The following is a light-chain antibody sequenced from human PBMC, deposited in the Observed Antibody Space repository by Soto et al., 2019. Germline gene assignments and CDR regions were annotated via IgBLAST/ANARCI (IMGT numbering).Light chain of an antibody. CDR1: QDIGSV. CDR3: QHYLNYPIT. CDR2: GAS. V-gene: IGKV1-8*01. J-gene: IGKJ5*01. Sequence: AIRMTQSPSSLSASTGDTVTITCRASQDIGSVLAWYQQKPGTAPKVLISGASNLHGGVPSRFSGSGSTTDGTITITHLQSEDFETYYCQHYLNYPITFGQGTRLEIK.